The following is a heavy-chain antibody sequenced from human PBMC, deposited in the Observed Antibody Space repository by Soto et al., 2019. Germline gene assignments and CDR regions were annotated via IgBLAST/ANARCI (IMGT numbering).Heavy chain of an antibody. Sequence: PGGSLRLSCAASRFTFASYAMTWVRQAPGKGLEWVSAISGSGTTTYYADPVKGRFTISRDNSKNTLYLQMNSLRVEDTALYYCAKAAVVVAPTDYYFGLDVWGQGTTVTVSS. J-gene: IGHJ6*02. D-gene: IGHD2-15*01. CDR1: RFTFASYA. CDR2: ISGSGTTT. CDR3: AKAAVVVAPTDYYFGLDV. V-gene: IGHV3-23*01.